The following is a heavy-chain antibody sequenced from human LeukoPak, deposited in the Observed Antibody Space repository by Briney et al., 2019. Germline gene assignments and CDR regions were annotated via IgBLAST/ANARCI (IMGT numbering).Heavy chain of an antibody. V-gene: IGHV4-30-4*08. CDR1: GGSISSGDYY. J-gene: IGHJ5*02. CDR2: IYYSGST. CDR3: ARVLGMVRIVWFDP. Sequence: SETLSLTCTVSGGSISSGDYYWSWIRQPPGKGLEWIGYIYYSGSTYYNQSLKSRVTISVDTSKNQFSLKLSSVTAADTAVYYCARVLGMVRIVWFDPWGQGTLVTVSS. D-gene: IGHD3-10*01.